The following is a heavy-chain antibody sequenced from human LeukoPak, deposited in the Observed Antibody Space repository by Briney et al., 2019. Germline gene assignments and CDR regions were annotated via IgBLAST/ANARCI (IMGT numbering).Heavy chain of an antibody. V-gene: IGHV1-2*02. D-gene: IGHD3-22*01. CDR1: GYTFTGYY. Sequence: ASVKVSCKASGYTFTGYYMLWVRQAPGQGLEWMGWINPNSGGTNYAQKFQGRVTMTRDTSISTAYMELSRLRSDDTAVYYCARESRYYYDSSGDYWGQGTLVTVSS. CDR2: INPNSGGT. CDR3: ARESRYYYDSSGDY. J-gene: IGHJ4*02.